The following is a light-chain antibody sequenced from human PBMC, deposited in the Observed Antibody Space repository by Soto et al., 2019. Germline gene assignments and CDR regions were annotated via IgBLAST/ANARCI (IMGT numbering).Light chain of an antibody. J-gene: IGLJ2*01. Sequence: QSVLTQPPSASGTPGQRVTISCSGSSSNIGSNTVNWYQQLPGTAPKLLIYNNNERPSGVPDRCSGSKSGTSASLAISGLQSEDEADYFCAAWDDSLSGVVFGGGTQLTVL. CDR2: NNN. CDR3: AAWDDSLSGVV. V-gene: IGLV1-44*01. CDR1: SSNIGSNT.